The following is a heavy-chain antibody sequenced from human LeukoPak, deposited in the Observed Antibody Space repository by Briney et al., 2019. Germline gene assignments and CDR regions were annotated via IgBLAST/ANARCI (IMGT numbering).Heavy chain of an antibody. Sequence: SETLSLTCTVSGGSISTYYWNWIRQTPGKGLEWIGYIYYSGSTNCNPSLKSRVTISVDTFKNQFSLKLSSVTAADTAVYYCARQRLLWFGESNSGFDYWGQGTLVTVSS. CDR3: ARQRLLWFGESNSGFDY. D-gene: IGHD3-10*01. J-gene: IGHJ4*02. CDR2: IYYSGST. CDR1: GGSISTYY. V-gene: IGHV4-59*08.